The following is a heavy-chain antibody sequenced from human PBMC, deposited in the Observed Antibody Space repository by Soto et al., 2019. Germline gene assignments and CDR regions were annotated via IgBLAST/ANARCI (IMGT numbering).Heavy chain of an antibody. V-gene: IGHV4-30-4*01. CDR2: VFYSGAT. CDR3: ARAGFSYGHLLF. Sequence: SETLSLTCNVSGGPTKTGDYYWNWIRQPPGKGLEWIGYVFYSGATNYSPSLKSRAAISMDTSKNQFSLSLTSVTAADTAVYYCARAGFSYGHLLFWGQGIRVTVYS. D-gene: IGHD3-10*01. J-gene: IGHJ4*02. CDR1: GGPTKTGDYY.